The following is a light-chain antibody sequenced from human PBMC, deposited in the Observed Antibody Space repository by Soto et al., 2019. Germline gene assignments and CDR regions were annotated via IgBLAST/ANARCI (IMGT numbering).Light chain of an antibody. J-gene: IGKJ2*01. V-gene: IGKV3-20*01. CDR2: AAS. Sequence: EIVLTQSPGTLSLSPGERATLSCRASQSISSSSLAWYQQKPGQAPRLLIYAASSSATGIPDRFSGSGSGTDFTLTISRLEPEDFAVYYCQQCGSSSYTFGQGTKLEIK. CDR3: QQCGSSSYT. CDR1: QSISSSS.